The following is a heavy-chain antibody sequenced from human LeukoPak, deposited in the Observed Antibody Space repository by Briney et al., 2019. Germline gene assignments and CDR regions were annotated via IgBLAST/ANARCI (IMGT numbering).Heavy chain of an antibody. J-gene: IGHJ6*02. V-gene: IGHV3-23*01. CDR1: GFTFNRHG. D-gene: IGHD1-1*01. Sequence: AGGSLRLSCAASGFTFNRHGMSWVRQAPGKGLEWVSGIDVSGRMTYYADSVKGRFTISRDNSKNTLYLQMNSLRAEDTAVYYCARGYGFYYYGMDVWGQGTTVTVSS. CDR3: ARGYGFYYYGMDV. CDR2: IDVSGRMT.